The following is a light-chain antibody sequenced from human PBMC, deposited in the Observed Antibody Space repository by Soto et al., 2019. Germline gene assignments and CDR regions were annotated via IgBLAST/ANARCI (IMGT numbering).Light chain of an antibody. V-gene: IGKV1-27*01. J-gene: IGKJ5*01. Sequence: DIQMTESPSSLSASVGGRVTITCRASQGISNYLAWYQQKPGQVPKLLIYVASTLQSGVPSRVSGRGSGTDFSLSTSSLQPEDFATYYCQQYKSYPITVGQVTRLE. CDR1: QGISNY. CDR3: QQYKSYPIT. CDR2: VAS.